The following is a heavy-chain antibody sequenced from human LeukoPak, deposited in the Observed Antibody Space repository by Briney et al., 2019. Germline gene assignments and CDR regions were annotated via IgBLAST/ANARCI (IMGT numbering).Heavy chain of an antibody. J-gene: IGHJ4*02. V-gene: IGHV4-4*02. D-gene: IGHD1-1*01. CDR2: FSHSGIT. CDR3: QRNGGHNLAH. CDR1: GASISVAIW. Sequence: PSETLSLSSEVSGASISVAIWWRWVRQPPGKGLEWIGGFSHSGITNFNPSLKSRVTISVDKSRNQFSLNLISVTAADTAVYFCQRNGGHNLAHWGQGTLVTVSS.